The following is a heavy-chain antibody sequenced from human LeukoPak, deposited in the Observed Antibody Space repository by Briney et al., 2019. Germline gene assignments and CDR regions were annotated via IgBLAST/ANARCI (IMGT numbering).Heavy chain of an antibody. Sequence: PGGSLRLSCAASGFTFSSYEMNWVRQAPGKGLEWVSYISSSGSTIYYADSVKGRFTISRDNAKNSLYLQMNSLRAEDTAVYYCARSFEYDYGDDDAFDIWGQGTMVTVSS. D-gene: IGHD4-17*01. CDR1: GFTFSSYE. CDR3: ARSFEYDYGDDDAFDI. V-gene: IGHV3-48*03. CDR2: ISSSGSTI. J-gene: IGHJ3*02.